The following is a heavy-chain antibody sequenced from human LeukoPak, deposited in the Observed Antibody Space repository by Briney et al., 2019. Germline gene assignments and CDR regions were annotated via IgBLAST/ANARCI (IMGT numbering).Heavy chain of an antibody. Sequence: ASVKVSCKTSGYTFPIYIINRGRHAPGQGLGRVGWMNPNSGNTGYAQKFQGSVTITRNTSITTAYMELSSLRSEDTGVYVCARGPKGSGSYYYFDCRGQGILVTLSS. CDR1: GYTFPIYI. J-gene: IGHJ4*02. CDR2: MNPNSGNT. CDR3: ARGPKGSGSYYYFDC. D-gene: IGHD1-26*01. V-gene: IGHV1-8*01.